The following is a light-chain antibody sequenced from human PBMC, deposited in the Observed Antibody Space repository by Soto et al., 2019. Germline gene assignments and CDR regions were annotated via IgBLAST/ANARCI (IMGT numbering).Light chain of an antibody. CDR2: DTS. CDR1: SGDALARQF. J-gene: IGLJ3*02. Sequence: ELTQPPSVSVSPGQTARITCSGDALARQFAYWYLQKPGQAPRTLIFDTSNRHSWTPARFSGSLLGGKAALTLSGAQPEDEGEYYCLLSYSGVPVFGGGTKLTVL. V-gene: IGLV7-46*01. CDR3: LLSYSGVPV.